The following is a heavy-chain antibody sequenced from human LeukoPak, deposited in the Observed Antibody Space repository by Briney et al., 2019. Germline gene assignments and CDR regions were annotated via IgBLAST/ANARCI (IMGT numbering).Heavy chain of an antibody. CDR1: GFIFKSYG. V-gene: IGHV3-23*05. CDR3: AHLVWEYVGGLDV. CDR2: IYTNGRT. J-gene: IGHJ6*02. D-gene: IGHD3/OR15-3a*01. Sequence: GGSLRLSSVASGFIFKSYGMNWVRQAPGKGLEWVSGIYTNGRTRYADSVNGRFTISRDNSKNTLFLQMHSLRVEDTAVYYCAHLVWEYVGGLDVWGQGTTVTVSS.